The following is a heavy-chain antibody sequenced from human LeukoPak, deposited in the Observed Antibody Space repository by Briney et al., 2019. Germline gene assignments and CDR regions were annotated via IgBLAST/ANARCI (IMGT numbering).Heavy chain of an antibody. J-gene: IGHJ4*02. V-gene: IGHV3-7*01. CDR2: IKQDGSEK. CDR1: GFTFSSYG. Sequence: PGRSLRLSCAASGFTFSSYGMHWVRQAPGKGLEWVANIKQDGSEKYYVDSVKGRFTISRDNAKNSLYLQMNSLRAEDTAVYYCARLPGYGSGSLDYWGQGTLVTVSS. CDR3: ARLPGYGSGSLDY. D-gene: IGHD3-10*01.